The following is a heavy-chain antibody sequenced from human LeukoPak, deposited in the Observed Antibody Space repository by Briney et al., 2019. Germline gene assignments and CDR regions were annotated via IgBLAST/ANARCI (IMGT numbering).Heavy chain of an antibody. CDR1: GFTFSSYS. CDR3: ATDRGWLQFDY. D-gene: IGHD5-24*01. J-gene: IGHJ4*02. Sequence: GGSLRLSCAASGFTFSSYSMNWVRQAPGKGLEWVSSISSSSSYIYYADSVKGRFTISRDNAKNSLYLQMSSLRAEDTAIYYCATDRGWLQFDYWGQGTLVTVPS. CDR2: ISSSSSYI. V-gene: IGHV3-21*01.